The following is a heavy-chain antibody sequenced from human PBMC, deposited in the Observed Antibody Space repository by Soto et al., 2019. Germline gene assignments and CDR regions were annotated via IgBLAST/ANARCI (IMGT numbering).Heavy chain of an antibody. CDR2: IYDGGRT. V-gene: IGHV4-30-4*01. J-gene: IGHJ4*02. Sequence: QVQLQESGPGLVKPSQTLSLTCTVSGGSISTVDYWWSWIRQSPEMGLEWIGHIYDGGRTYHNPSLESRGTMSVDTSKSQLSLTLSSVSAADTAVYYCARGPSGDKVDSWGQGTLVTVSS. CDR1: GGSISTVDYW. CDR3: ARGPSGDKVDS. D-gene: IGHD7-27*01.